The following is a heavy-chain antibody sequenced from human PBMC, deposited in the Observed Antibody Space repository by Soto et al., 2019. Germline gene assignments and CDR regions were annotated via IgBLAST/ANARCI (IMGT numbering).Heavy chain of an antibody. V-gene: IGHV4-30-4*01. CDR3: AAELAITIFGVVTRDPTDYYYYAMAV. J-gene: IGHJ6*01. D-gene: IGHD3-3*01. Sequence: SETLSLACTVSGGSISSGDYYWSWIRQPPGRGLEWIGYIYYSGSTYYNPSLKSRVTISVDTSKNQFSLKLSSVTAADTAVYYCAAELAITIFGVVTRDPTDYYYYAMAVWGQGTTVAVS. CDR2: IYYSGST. CDR1: GGSISSGDYY.